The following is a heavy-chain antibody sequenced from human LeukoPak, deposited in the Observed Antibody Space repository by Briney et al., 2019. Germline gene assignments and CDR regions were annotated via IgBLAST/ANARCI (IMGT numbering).Heavy chain of an antibody. CDR1: GGSISSYY. V-gene: IGHV4-4*07. D-gene: IGHD4-17*01. CDR3: ARDRPDYGDSNFDC. J-gene: IGHJ4*02. Sequence: SETLSLTCTVSGGSISSYYWSWIRQPAGKGLEWIGRIYTSGSTNYNPSLKSRVTMSVDTSKNQFSLKLSSVTAADTAVYYCARDRPDYGDSNFDCWGQGTLVTVSS. CDR2: IYTSGST.